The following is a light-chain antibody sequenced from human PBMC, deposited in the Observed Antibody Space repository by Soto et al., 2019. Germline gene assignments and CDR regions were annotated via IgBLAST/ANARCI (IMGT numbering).Light chain of an antibody. Sequence: EIVVTQSPGILSVSPGDRATLSCRASQSVGRNLAWYHQKPGQAPTLLIYAAYTRATGLPARFSVSGSGTDFTLTISSLQSEDFAVYYCQEYSEWPLFTFGPGTRVDIK. CDR2: AAY. CDR1: QSVGRN. V-gene: IGKV3-15*01. CDR3: QEYSEWPLFT. J-gene: IGKJ3*01.